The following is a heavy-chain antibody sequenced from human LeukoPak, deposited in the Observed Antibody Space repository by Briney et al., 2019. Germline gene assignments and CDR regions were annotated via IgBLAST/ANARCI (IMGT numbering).Heavy chain of an antibody. Sequence: GGSLRLSCAASGFTFSSYSMNWVRQAPGKGLEWVSSISSSSSYIYYADSVKGRFTISRDNAKNSLYLQMNSLRAEDTAVYYCARHHYDSSGYPVPDYWGQGTLVTVSS. J-gene: IGHJ4*02. CDR2: ISSSSSYI. CDR1: GFTFSSYS. D-gene: IGHD3-22*01. CDR3: ARHHYDSSGYPVPDY. V-gene: IGHV3-21*01.